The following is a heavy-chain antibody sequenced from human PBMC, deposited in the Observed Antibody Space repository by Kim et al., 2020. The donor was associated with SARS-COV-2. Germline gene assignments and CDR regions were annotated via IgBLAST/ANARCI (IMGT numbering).Heavy chain of an antibody. Sequence: GGSLRLSCAASGFTFSSYYMNWVRQAPAKGLVWVSRISDGGSRTNYADSVKGRFTVSRDNSKNMLYLEMTSLRAEDTALYYCVKRGYTSTSSFDYWGQGTLVTVFS. CDR1: GFTFSSYY. CDR2: ISDGGSRT. J-gene: IGHJ4*02. CDR3: VKRGYTSTSSFDY. V-gene: IGHV3-74*01. D-gene: IGHD5-12*01.